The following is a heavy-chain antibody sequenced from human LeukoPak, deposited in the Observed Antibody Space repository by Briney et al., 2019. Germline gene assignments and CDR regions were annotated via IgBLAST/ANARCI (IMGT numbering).Heavy chain of an antibody. CDR3: AKHGLLVEDPRVTPGDY. D-gene: IGHD4-23*01. J-gene: IGHJ4*02. Sequence: GSLRLSCAASGFTFSSYWMSWVRQAPGKGLEWVANIKQDGSDKYYVDSVKGRFTISRDNSKNTLYLQMNSLRAEDTAVYYCAKHGLLVEDPRVTPGDYWGQGTLVTVSS. CDR1: GFTFSSYW. V-gene: IGHV3-7*03. CDR2: IKQDGSDK.